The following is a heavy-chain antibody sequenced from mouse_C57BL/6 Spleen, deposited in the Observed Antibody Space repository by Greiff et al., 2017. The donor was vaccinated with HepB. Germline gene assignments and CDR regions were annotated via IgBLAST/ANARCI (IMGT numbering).Heavy chain of an antibody. J-gene: IGHJ1*03. Sequence: QVQLQQPGAELVRPGSSVKLSCKASGYTFTSYWMDWVKQRPGQGLEWIGNIYPSDSETHYNQKFKDKATLTVDKSSSTAYMQLSSLTSEDSAVYYCARDGTSWYFDVWGTGTTVTVSS. CDR2: IYPSDSET. V-gene: IGHV1-61*01. D-gene: IGHD3-3*01. CDR3: ARDGTSWYFDV. CDR1: GYTFTSYW.